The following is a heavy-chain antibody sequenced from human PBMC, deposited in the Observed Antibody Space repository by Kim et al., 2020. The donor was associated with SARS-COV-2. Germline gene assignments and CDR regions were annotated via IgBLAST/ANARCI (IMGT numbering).Heavy chain of an antibody. D-gene: IGHD3-10*01. J-gene: IGHJ6*02. CDR3: ARGIVRGIIIEYYGMDV. V-gene: IGHV3-53*04. Sequence: VKGRCTISRHNAKNTLYLQMNSLRAEDTAVYYCARGIVRGIIIEYYGMDVWGQGTTVTVSS.